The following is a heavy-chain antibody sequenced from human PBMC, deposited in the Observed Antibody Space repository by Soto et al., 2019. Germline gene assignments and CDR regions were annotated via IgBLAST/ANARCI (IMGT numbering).Heavy chain of an antibody. V-gene: IGHV1-46*01. CDR2: INPSGGGT. D-gene: IGHD3-10*01. CDR1: GYTFTNYY. Sequence: GASVKVSCKASGYTFTNYYMHWVRQVPGQGLEWMGIINPSGGGTNHAQKFQGRVTMTRDTSTSTVYMELNSLRAEDTAVYYCARLGPYASGTYSFRHNRFDPWGQGTLVTVSS. J-gene: IGHJ5*02. CDR3: ARLGPYASGTYSFRHNRFDP.